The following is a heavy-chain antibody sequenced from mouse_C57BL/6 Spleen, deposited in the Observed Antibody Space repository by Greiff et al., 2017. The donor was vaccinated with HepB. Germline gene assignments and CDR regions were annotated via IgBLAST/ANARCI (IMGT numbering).Heavy chain of an antibody. D-gene: IGHD1-1*01. Sequence: VQLQQPGAELVRPGSSVKLSCKASGYTFTSYWMHWVKQRPIQGLEWIGNIDPSDSETHYNQKFKDKATLTVDKSSSTAYMQLSSLTSEDSAVYYCARLLYYYGTDYWGQGTTLTVSS. CDR3: ARLLYYYGTDY. V-gene: IGHV1-52*01. CDR1: GYTFTSYW. CDR2: IDPSDSET. J-gene: IGHJ2*01.